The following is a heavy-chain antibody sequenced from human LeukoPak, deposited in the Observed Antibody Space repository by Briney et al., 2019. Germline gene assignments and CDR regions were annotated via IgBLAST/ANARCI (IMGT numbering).Heavy chain of an antibody. CDR1: GFTFSSCG. D-gene: IGHD6-19*01. V-gene: IGHV3-21*04. J-gene: IGHJ4*02. Sequence: GGSLRLSCAASGFTFSSCGFNWVRQAPGKGLEWVSSIGPTGTDRYYADSVRGRFTISRDNAKNSMYLQMNSLRAEDTAVYYCATQSSGWSNSFDYWGQGTLVTVSS. CDR3: ATQSSGWSNSFDY. CDR2: IGPTGTDR.